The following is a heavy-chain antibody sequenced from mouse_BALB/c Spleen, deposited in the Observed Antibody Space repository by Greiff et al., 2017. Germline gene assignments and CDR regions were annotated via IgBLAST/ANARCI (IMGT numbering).Heavy chain of an antibody. J-gene: IGHJ3*01. Sequence: VKLVESGPGLVAPSQSLSITCTVSGFSLTSYGVHWVRQPPGKGLEWLGVIWAGGSTNYNSALMSRLSISKDNSKSQVFLKMNSLQTDDTAMYYCARFPSIYYGYDVAYWGQGTLVTVSA. D-gene: IGHD2-2*01. CDR2: IWAGGST. V-gene: IGHV2-9*02. CDR1: GFSLTSYG. CDR3: ARFPSIYYGYDVAY.